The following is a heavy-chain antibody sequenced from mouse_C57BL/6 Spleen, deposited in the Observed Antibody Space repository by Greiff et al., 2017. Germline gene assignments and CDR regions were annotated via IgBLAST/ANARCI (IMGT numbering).Heavy chain of an antibody. V-gene: IGHV3-6*01. D-gene: IGHD2-4*01. CDR1: GYSITSGYY. Sequence: ESGPGLVKPSQSLSLTCSVTGYSITSGYYWNWIRQFPGNKLEWMGYISYDGSNNYNPSLKNRISITRDTSKNQFFLKLNSVTTEDTATYYCARDLGDYDRFAYWGQGTLVTVSA. CDR3: ARDLGDYDRFAY. J-gene: IGHJ3*01. CDR2: ISYDGSN.